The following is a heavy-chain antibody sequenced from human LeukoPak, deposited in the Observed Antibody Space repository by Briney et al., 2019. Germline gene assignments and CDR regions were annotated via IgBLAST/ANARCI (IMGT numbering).Heavy chain of an antibody. D-gene: IGHD3-22*01. CDR2: ISYDGSNK. CDR1: GFTFSSYA. Sequence: GGSLRLSCAASGFTFSSYAMHWVRQAPGKGLEWVAVISYDGSNKYYADSVKGRFTISRDNSKNTLYLQMNSLRAEDTAVYYCASLAWPGYYYDSSGYYPHYYYYGMDVWGQGTTVTVSS. CDR3: ASLAWPGYYYDSSGYYPHYYYYGMDV. J-gene: IGHJ6*02. V-gene: IGHV3-30-3*01.